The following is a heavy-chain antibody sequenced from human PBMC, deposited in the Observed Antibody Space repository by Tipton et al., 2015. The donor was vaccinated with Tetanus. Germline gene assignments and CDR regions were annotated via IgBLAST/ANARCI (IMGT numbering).Heavy chain of an antibody. CDR2: ISYSGST. V-gene: IGHV4-61*08. CDR3: ARANYDFPKKGPFDS. Sequence: LRLSCSVSGGSISSGGYFWNWIRQPPGKGLEWIGYISYSGSTNSNYSLKSRITISQDTSKNQFSLKLTSVTAADTAVYYCARANYDFPKKGPFDSWGQGTLVIVSS. D-gene: IGHD3-3*01. J-gene: IGHJ4*02. CDR1: GGSISSGGYF.